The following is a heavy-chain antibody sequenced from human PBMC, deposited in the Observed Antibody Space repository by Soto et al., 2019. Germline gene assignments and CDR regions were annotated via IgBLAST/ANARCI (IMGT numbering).Heavy chain of an antibody. CDR3: ARGQEGVVATH. V-gene: IGHV4-34*01. CDR1: GGSLSGYY. CDR2: IKDGGYT. D-gene: IGHD5-12*01. Sequence: QVQLQQWGAGLLKPSETLSLNCAVNGGSLSGYYWSWIRQPPGKGLEWIGEIKDGGYTNYSPSLKSRATISSDTSNNQFSLRLNSVTAADTGVYYCARGQEGVVATHCDQGTLVTVSS. J-gene: IGHJ4*02.